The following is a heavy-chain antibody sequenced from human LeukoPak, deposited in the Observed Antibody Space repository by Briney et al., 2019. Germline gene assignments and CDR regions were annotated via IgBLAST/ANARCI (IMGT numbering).Heavy chain of an antibody. CDR2: ISSSSSYI. Sequence: GGSLRLSCAASGFTFSSYSMNWVRQAPGKGLEWVSSISSSSSYIYYADSVKSRFTISIDNAKNSLYLQMNSLRAEDTAVYYCAREDYYDSSGYYFGGQGTLVTVSS. D-gene: IGHD3-22*01. CDR3: AREDYYDSSGYYF. CDR1: GFTFSSYS. V-gene: IGHV3-21*01. J-gene: IGHJ4*02.